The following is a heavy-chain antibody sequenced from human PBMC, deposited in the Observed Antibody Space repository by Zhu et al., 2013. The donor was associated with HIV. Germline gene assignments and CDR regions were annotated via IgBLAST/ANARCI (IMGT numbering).Heavy chain of an antibody. D-gene: IGHD6-6*01. CDR3: ARAQDGSSRPHLSIYYYYGMDV. CDR1: GGTFSSYA. Sequence: QVQLVQSGAEVKKPGSSVKVSCKASGGTFSSYAISWVRQAPGQGLEWMGGIIPIFGTANYAQKFQGRVTITADKSTSTAYMELSSLRSEDTAVYYCARAQDGSSRPHLSIYYYYGMDVWGQGTTVTVSS. J-gene: IGHJ6*02. CDR2: IIPIFGTA. V-gene: IGHV1-69*06.